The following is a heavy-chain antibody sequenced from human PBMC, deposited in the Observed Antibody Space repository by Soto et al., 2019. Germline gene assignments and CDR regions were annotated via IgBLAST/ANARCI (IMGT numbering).Heavy chain of an antibody. CDR2: ISWNSGSI. J-gene: IGHJ4*02. V-gene: IGHV3-9*01. Sequence: GGSLRLSCAASGFTFDDYAMHWVRQAPGKGLEWVSGISWNSGSIGYADSVKGRFTISRDNAKNSLYLQMNSLRAEDTALYYCAKDTGRWGWPYYFDYWGQGTLVTVSS. D-gene: IGHD7-27*01. CDR1: GFTFDDYA. CDR3: AKDTGRWGWPYYFDY.